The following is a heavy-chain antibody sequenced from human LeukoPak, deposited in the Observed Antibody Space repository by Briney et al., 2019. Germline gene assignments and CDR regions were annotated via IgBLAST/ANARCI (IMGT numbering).Heavy chain of an antibody. CDR3: AAGSVTTN. CDR1: GFTFSSYA. J-gene: IGHJ4*02. V-gene: IGHV3-64*01. Sequence: GGSLRLSCAASGFTFSSYAMHWVRQAPGKGLEYVSAISSNGGSTYYANSVKGRFTISRDNSKNTLYLQMGSLRTEDMAVYYCAAGSVTTNWGQGTLVTVSS. CDR2: ISSNGGST. D-gene: IGHD4-17*01.